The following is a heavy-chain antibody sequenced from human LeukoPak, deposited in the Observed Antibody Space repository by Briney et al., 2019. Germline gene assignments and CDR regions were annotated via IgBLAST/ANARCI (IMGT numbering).Heavy chain of an antibody. CDR1: GFTFSSYS. CDR3: ARALRYFDWLSTSPEYNWFDP. CDR2: ISSSSSTI. Sequence: GGSLRLSCAASGFTFSSYSMNWVRQAPGKGLEWVSYISSSSSTIYYADSVKGRFTISRDNAKNSLYLQMNGLRAEDTAVNYCARALRYFDWLSTSPEYNWFDPWGQGTLVTVSS. J-gene: IGHJ5*02. D-gene: IGHD3-9*01. V-gene: IGHV3-48*01.